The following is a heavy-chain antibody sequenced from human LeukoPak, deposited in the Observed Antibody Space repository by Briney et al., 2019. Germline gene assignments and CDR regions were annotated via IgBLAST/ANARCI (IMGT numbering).Heavy chain of an antibody. CDR1: GGSISSYY. V-gene: IGHV4-59*01. Sequence: SETLSLTCTVSGGSISSYYWSWIRQPPGKGLEWIGYIYYSGSTNYNPSLKSRVTISVDTSKNQFSLKLSSVTAADTAVYYCARVGRVYCSSSTCYVFDYWGQGTLVTVSP. D-gene: IGHD2-2*01. J-gene: IGHJ4*02. CDR3: ARVGRVYCSSSTCYVFDY. CDR2: IYYSGST.